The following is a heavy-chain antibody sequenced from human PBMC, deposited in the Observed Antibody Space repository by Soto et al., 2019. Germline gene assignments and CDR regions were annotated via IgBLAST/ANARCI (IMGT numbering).Heavy chain of an antibody. V-gene: IGHV4-59*01. Sequence: SETLSLTCTVSGGSISSYYWSWIRQPPGKGLEWIGYIYYSGSTNYNPSLKSRVTISVDTSKNQFSLKLSSVTAADTAVYYCARTAAGTGFDYWGQGTLVTVSS. D-gene: IGHD6-13*01. J-gene: IGHJ4*02. CDR2: IYYSGST. CDR3: ARTAAGTGFDY. CDR1: GGSISSYY.